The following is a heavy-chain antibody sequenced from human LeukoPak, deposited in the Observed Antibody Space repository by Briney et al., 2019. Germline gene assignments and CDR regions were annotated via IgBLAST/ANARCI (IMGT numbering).Heavy chain of an antibody. CDR1: GFTFSSYA. D-gene: IGHD3-10*01. V-gene: IGHV3-23*01. CDR3: AKDDSYGSGKWFDP. CDR2: ISGSGGST. Sequence: QSGGSLRLSCAASGFTFSSYAMTWIRQAPGKGLEWVSSISGSGGSTYYADSVKGRFTISRDNSKNTVYLQMNRLRAEDTAVYYCAKDDSYGSGKWFDPWGQGTLVTVSS. J-gene: IGHJ5*02.